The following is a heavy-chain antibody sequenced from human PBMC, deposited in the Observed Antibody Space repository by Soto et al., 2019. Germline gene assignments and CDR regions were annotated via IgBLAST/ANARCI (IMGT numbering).Heavy chain of an antibody. J-gene: IGHJ4*02. D-gene: IGHD3-10*01. Sequence: EVQLLESGGGLIQPGGSLRLSCAASGFTFTTYAMSWVRQAPGKGLEWVSAISGSGGNTYYADSVKGRFNISRDNSKNTVHLQMNSLRVDDTAVYYCAKDFGEHWVPDYWGQGTLVTVSS. CDR2: ISGSGGNT. V-gene: IGHV3-23*01. CDR3: AKDFGEHWVPDY. CDR1: GFTFTTYA.